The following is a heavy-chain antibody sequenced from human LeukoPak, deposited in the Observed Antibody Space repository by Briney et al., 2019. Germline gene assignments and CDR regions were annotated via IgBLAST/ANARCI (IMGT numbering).Heavy chain of an antibody. V-gene: IGHV1-8*01. J-gene: IGHJ5*02. CDR3: ARVEVYCSSTSCYLGYNWFDP. D-gene: IGHD2-2*01. CDR2: MNPNSGNT. CDR1: GYTFTSYD. Sequence: ASVKVSCKASGYTFTSYDINWVRQATGQGLEWMGWMNPNSGNTGYAQKFQGRVTMTRNTSISTAYMVLSSLRSEDTAVYYCARVEVYCSSTSCYLGYNWFDPWGQGTLVTVSS.